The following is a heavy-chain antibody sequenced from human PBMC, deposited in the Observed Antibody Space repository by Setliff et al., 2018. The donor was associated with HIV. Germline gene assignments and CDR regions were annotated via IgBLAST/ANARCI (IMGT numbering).Heavy chain of an antibody. CDR2: INHSGST. V-gene: IGHV4-34*01. CDR1: SGSFSTYY. D-gene: IGHD5-18*01. Sequence: PSETLSLTCAVFSGSFSTYYWTWIRQPPGKGLEWIGEINHSGSTNYNPSLKSRVTMSVDTSKNQFSLKLNSVTAADTAVYYCARMDTSYRSFEYWGQGTLVTVSS. CDR3: ARMDTSYRSFEY. J-gene: IGHJ4*02.